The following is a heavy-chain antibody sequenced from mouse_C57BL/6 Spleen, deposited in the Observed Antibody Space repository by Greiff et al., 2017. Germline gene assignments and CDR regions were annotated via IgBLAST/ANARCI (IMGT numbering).Heavy chain of an antibody. V-gene: IGHV3-6*01. CDR3: AREGIYDGYYVFFDY. CDR1: GYSITSGYY. Sequence: VQLKESGPGLVKPSQSLSLTCSVTGYSITSGYYWNWIRQFPGNKLEWMGYISYDGSNNYNPSLKNRISITRDTSKNQFFLKLNSVTTEDTATYYCAREGIYDGYYVFFDYRGQGTTLTVSS. J-gene: IGHJ2*01. D-gene: IGHD2-3*01. CDR2: ISYDGSN.